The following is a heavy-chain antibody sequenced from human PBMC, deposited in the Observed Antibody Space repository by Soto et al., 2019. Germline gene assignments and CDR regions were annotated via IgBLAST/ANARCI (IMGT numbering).Heavy chain of an antibody. CDR1: GGSISSGGYY. CDR3: ARLTFTFGGVIAHFDY. J-gene: IGHJ4*02. D-gene: IGHD3-16*02. Sequence: SETLSLTCTVSGGSISSGGYYWSWIRQHPGKGLEWIGYIYYSGSTYYNPSLKSRVTISVDTSKNQFSLKLSSVTAADTAVYYCARLTFTFGGVIAHFDYWGQGTLVTVSS. CDR2: IYYSGST. V-gene: IGHV4-31*03.